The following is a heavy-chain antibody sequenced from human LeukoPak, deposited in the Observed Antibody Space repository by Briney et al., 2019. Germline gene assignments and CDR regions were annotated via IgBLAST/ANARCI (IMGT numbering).Heavy chain of an antibody. CDR2: VWYDGSNK. V-gene: IGHV3-33*01. CDR1: GFTFSTYG. Sequence: GGSLRLSCAASGFTFSTYGMHWVRQAPGKGLEWVAVVWYDGSNKYYADSVKGRFTISRDNSKNTLYLQMNSLRAEDTAIYYCARGFYSGDHWGQGTLVTVSS. J-gene: IGHJ4*02. CDR3: ARGFYSGDH. D-gene: IGHD1-26*01.